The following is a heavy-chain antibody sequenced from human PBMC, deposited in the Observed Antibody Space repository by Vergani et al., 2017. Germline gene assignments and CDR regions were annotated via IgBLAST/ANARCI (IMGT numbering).Heavy chain of an antibody. D-gene: IGHD6-13*01. J-gene: IGHJ4*02. Sequence: EVQLLESGGGLVQPGGSLRVSCAASGFTFSSDAMSWVRQAPGKGLEWVSAINRGSTTYYADSVKGRFTNSRDNSKKTGFLHMNSLRAEDTAVYYCAKEGRSGIAPFVADWGQGTLVAVSS. CDR1: GFTFSSDA. CDR3: AKEGRSGIAPFVAD. CDR2: INRGSTT. V-gene: IGHV3-23*01.